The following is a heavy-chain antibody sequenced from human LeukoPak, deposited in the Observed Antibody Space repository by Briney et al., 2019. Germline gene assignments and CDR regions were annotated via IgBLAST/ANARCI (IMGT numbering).Heavy chain of an antibody. CDR3: ARHVWLQPFDY. CDR2: IYYSGST. D-gene: IGHD3-9*01. J-gene: IGHJ4*02. CDR1: GGSLNSYY. Sequence: SETLSLTCSVSGGSLNSYYWSWIRQSPGKGLEWIGYIYYSGSTNYNPSLKSRVTISVDTSKNQFSLKLSSVTAADTAVYYCARHVWLQPFDYWGQGTLVTVSS. V-gene: IGHV4-59*08.